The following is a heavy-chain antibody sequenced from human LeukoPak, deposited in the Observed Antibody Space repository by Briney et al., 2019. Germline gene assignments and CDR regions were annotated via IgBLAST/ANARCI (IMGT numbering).Heavy chain of an antibody. J-gene: IGHJ1*01. CDR1: GDTLTELS. CDR3: TTADTVPDIGAEFLHH. CDR2: FDPEEGET. D-gene: IGHD2-8*01. V-gene: IGHV1-24*01. Sequence: GASVKASCKVSGDTLTELSMHWVRQAPGKGLEWMGGFDPEEGETIYAQRFQGRVTMTEDTATDTAHMELSSLTSEDTAVYYCTTADTVPDIGAEFLHHWGQGTLVTVSS.